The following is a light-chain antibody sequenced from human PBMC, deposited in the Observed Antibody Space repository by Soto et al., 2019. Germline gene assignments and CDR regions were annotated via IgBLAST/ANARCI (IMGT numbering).Light chain of an antibody. CDR3: QQYDTWPHT. Sequence: EIVMTQSPATLSVSPGERATLSCRASESVSSNLAWYQQKPGQAPRLLIYDASTRATAIPARFSGSGSGTEFTLTISSLQPEEFAVYHCQQYDTWPHTFGQGTKLEIK. V-gene: IGKV3-15*01. CDR1: ESVSSN. CDR2: DAS. J-gene: IGKJ2*01.